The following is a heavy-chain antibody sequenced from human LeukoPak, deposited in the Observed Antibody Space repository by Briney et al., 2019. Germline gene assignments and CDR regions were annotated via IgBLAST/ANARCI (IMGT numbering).Heavy chain of an antibody. V-gene: IGHV4-34*01. CDR3: ARDLQPSYYDFWSGYYPNWFDP. CDR1: GGSFSGYY. Sequence: SETLSLTCAVYGGSFSGYYWSWIRQPPGKGLEWIGEINHSGSTNYNPSLKSRVTISVDTSKNQFSLKLSSVTAADTAVYYCARDLQPSYYDFWSGYYPNWFDPWGQGTLVTVSS. CDR2: INHSGST. D-gene: IGHD3-3*01. J-gene: IGHJ5*02.